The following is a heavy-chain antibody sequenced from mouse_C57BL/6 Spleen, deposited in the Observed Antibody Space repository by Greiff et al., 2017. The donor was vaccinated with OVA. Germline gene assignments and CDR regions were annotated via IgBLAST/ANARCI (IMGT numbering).Heavy chain of an antibody. CDR3: VGERGITTNWYFDV. CDR1: GFTFNTYA. Sequence: EVKLMESGGGLVQPKGSLKLSCAASGFTFNTYAMHWVRQAPGKGLEWVARIRSKSSNYATYYADSVKDRFTISRDDSQSMLYLQMNNLKTEDTAMYYGVGERGITTNWYFDVWGTGTTVTVSS. CDR2: IRSKSSNYAT. J-gene: IGHJ1*03. V-gene: IGHV10-3*01. D-gene: IGHD1-1*01.